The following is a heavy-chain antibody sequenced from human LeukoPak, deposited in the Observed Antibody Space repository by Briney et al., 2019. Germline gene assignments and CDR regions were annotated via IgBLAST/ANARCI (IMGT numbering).Heavy chain of an antibody. D-gene: IGHD5-18*01. V-gene: IGHV5-51*01. CDR2: IYPGDSDT. CDR3: ARHRAPGNTYSYGWGY. CDR1: GYSFTSYW. Sequence: GESLKISCKGSGYSFTSYWVGWVRQMPGKGLGWMGIIYPGDSDTRYSPSFQGQVTISADKSISTAYLQWSSLKASDTAMYYCARHRAPGNTYSYGWGYWGQGTLVTVSS. J-gene: IGHJ4*02.